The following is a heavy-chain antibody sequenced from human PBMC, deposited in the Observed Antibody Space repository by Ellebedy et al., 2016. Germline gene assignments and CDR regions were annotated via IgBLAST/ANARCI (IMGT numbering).Heavy chain of an antibody. CDR3: ARCQYQLPKPYQWYYYMDV. J-gene: IGHJ6*03. D-gene: IGHD2-2*01. Sequence: GGSLRLSXAVSGFTFSNHWMKWVRQAPGKGLEWVATIKKDGGEKYYVDSVKGRFTVSRDNAKNSLYLQMNSLRAEDTGVYYCARCQYQLPKPYQWYYYMDVWGKGTTVTVSS. CDR2: IKKDGGEK. CDR1: GFTFSNHW. V-gene: IGHV3-7*01.